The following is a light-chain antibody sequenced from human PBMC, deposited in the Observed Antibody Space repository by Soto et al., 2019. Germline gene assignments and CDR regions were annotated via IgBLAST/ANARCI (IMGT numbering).Light chain of an antibody. CDR1: QSVGRY. J-gene: IGKJ5*01. V-gene: IGKV3-11*01. CDR2: DAS. CDR3: QQRRNWPAIT. Sequence: DIVLTQSPATLSLSPGERATLSCRASQSVGRYLALYQQKPCQAPRLLLYDASNGAAGIPARFSGSGSGTDFTLTISSLEPEDFAVYYCQQRRNWPAITFGQGTRLEIK.